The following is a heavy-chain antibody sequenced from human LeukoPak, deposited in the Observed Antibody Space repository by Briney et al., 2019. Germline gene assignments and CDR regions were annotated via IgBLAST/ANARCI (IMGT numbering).Heavy chain of an antibody. V-gene: IGHV3-66*01. Sequence: GGSLTLSCAASGFTVSSNYMSWVRQAPGKWLEWVSVIYSGGSTYYAASVKGRFTISRDNSKNTLYLQMNSLRAEDTAVYYCARDNYGDHLDYWGQGTLVTVSS. CDR2: IYSGGST. CDR1: GFTVSSNY. J-gene: IGHJ4*02. CDR3: ARDNYGDHLDY. D-gene: IGHD4-17*01.